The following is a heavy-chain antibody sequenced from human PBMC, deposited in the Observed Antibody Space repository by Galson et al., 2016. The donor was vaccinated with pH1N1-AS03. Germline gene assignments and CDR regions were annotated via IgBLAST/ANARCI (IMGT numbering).Heavy chain of an antibody. CDR3: ANPRASGTTMVTRLDY. Sequence: SLRLSCAASGFTFSTYAMSWVRQAPGKGLEWVSSISGADLSTYYADSVKGRFTVSRDNSKNTQYLQMNGLRAEDTAIYYCANPRASGTTMVTRLDYWGQGILVTVSS. CDR2: ISGADLST. CDR1: GFTFSTYA. D-gene: IGHD5-18*01. J-gene: IGHJ4*02. V-gene: IGHV3-23*01.